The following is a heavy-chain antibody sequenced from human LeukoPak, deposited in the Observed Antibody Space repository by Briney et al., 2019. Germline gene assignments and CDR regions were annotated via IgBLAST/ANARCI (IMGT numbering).Heavy chain of an antibody. CDR1: GYSFTNFD. CDR3: ARGPQWRGDYYYMDF. V-gene: IGHV1-8*01. CDR2: MNPNSGNK. Sequence: ASVKVSCKASGYSFTNFDINWVRQANGQGLEWMGWMNPNSGNKGYAQKFQGRVTMTMNTSITTAYMELSSLRSEDTAVYYCARGPQWRGDYYYMDFWGRGTTVTVSS. J-gene: IGHJ6*03. D-gene: IGHD6-19*01.